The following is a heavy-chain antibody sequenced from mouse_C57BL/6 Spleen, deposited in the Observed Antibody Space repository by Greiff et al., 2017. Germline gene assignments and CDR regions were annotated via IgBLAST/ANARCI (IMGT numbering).Heavy chain of an antibody. V-gene: IGHV1-47*01. CDR2: FHPYNVDT. J-gene: IGHJ2*01. CDR3: AREGGTSHFDY. Sequence: QFQLQQSGPELVKPGASVNMSCKASGYTFTTYPIAWMKQNHGKSLEGIGDFHPYNVDTKYNEKFKSKATLTVEKSSSTVYLELSRLTSDDSAVYYCAREGGTSHFDYWGQGTTLTVSS. CDR1: GYTFTTYP.